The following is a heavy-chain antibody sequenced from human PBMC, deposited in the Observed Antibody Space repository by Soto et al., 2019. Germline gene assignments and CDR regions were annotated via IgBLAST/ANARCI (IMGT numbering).Heavy chain of an antibody. D-gene: IGHD1-26*01. CDR2: INPSGGST. CDR1: GYTFTSYY. V-gene: IGHV1-46*01. J-gene: IGHJ6*02. CDR3: ARDLPYSNGSYSDYYYGMDV. Sequence: ASVKVSCKASGYTFTSYYMHWVRQAPGQGLEWMGIINPSGGSTSYAQKFQGRVTMTRDTSTSTVYMELSSLRSEDTAVYYCARDLPYSNGSYSDYYYGMDVWGQGTTVTVSS.